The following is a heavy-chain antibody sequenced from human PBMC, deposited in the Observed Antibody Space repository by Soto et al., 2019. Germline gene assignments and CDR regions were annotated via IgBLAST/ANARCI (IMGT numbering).Heavy chain of an antibody. CDR2: ISGYNGDT. CDR1: GYTFTGYA. J-gene: IGHJ5*02. CDR3: ARDYDIWGEDWFDP. V-gene: IGHV1-18*01. Sequence: ASVKVSCKASGYTFTGYAMHWVRQAPGQGLEWVGWISGYNGDTNYAQKFQGRVIMTTDTSTSTAYMELRTLTSDDTAVYYCARDYDIWGEDWFDPWGQGTLVTVSS. D-gene: IGHD3-9*01.